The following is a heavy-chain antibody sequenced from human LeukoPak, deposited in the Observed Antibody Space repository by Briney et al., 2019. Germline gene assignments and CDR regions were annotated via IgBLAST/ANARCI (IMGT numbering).Heavy chain of an antibody. CDR2: ISLSGLT. V-gene: IGHV4-4*02. CDR1: GGSISSTNW. Sequence: SGTLSLTCGVSGGSISSTNWWSWVRQPPGQGLEWIGEISLSGLTNYNPSLKSRVTMSLDKSKNHLSLNLTSVTAADTAVYYCSRGSGAFSPFGYWGQGTLVTVSS. J-gene: IGHJ4*02. D-gene: IGHD1-26*01. CDR3: SRGSGAFSPFGY.